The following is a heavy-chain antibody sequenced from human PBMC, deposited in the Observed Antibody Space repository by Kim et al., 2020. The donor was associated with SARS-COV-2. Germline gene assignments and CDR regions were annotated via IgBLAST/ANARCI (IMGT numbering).Heavy chain of an antibody. Sequence: DGSEIYYADSVKGRFTISRDNAKKSLYLQMNSRRAEDTAVYYCAKTRALDIWGQGTMVTVSS. V-gene: IGHV3-7*01. CDR2: DGSEI. D-gene: IGHD3-3*02. CDR3: AKTRALDI. J-gene: IGHJ3*02.